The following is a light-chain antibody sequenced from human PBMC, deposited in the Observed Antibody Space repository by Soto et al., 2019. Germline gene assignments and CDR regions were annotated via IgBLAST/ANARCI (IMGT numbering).Light chain of an antibody. CDR2: AAY. J-gene: IGKJ1*01. Sequence: DIQRTEFTSSLSATGGDRVTITCRVSQNIRNVSGWYQQKPGKAPKRLIYAAYSLHSEVPSGFSGSGSRTEFTLTISNVQPEDYATYYCLQHNDYPPTFGQGTKVEI. CDR1: QNIRNV. V-gene: IGKV1-17*02. CDR3: LQHNDYPPT.